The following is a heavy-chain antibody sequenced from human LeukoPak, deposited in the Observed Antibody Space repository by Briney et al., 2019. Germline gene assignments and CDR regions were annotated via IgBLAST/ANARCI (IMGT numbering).Heavy chain of an antibody. CDR1: GGSVSRDY. J-gene: IGHJ4*02. CDR3: AREAVAGTFDY. V-gene: IGHV4-59*02. Sequence: PSETLSLTCSVSGGSVSRDYWSWIRQPPGKGLEWLGYIYNIGGTNYNPSLKSRVSISVDTSKNQFSLMLSSATAADTALYYCAREAVAGTFDYWGQGALVTVSS. D-gene: IGHD6-19*01. CDR2: IYNIGGT.